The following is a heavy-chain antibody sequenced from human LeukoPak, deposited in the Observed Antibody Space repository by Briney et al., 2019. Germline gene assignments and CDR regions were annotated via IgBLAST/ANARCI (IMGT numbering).Heavy chain of an antibody. CDR3: ARDSVLMVREVSDY. D-gene: IGHD3-10*01. Sequence: GGSLRLSCAASGFTFSSYTMNWVRQAPGKGLEWVSSISSSSSYIYYADSVKGRFTISRDNAKNSLYLQMNSLRAEDTAVYYCARDSVLMVREVSDYWGQGTLVTVSS. CDR2: ISSSSSYI. V-gene: IGHV3-21*01. CDR1: GFTFSSYT. J-gene: IGHJ4*02.